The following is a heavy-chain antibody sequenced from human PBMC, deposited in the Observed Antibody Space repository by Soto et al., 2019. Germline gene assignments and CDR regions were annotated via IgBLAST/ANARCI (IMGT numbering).Heavy chain of an antibody. Sequence: SETLSLTCTVSGGSITSYYWSWIRQPPGKGLEWIGYICYSGSTNYNPSLKSRVTISVDTSKNQFSLKLSSVTAADTAVYYCARADSSGWYYFDYWGQGTLVTVSS. V-gene: IGHV4-59*08. CDR1: GGSITSYY. CDR3: ARADSSGWYYFDY. J-gene: IGHJ4*02. CDR2: ICYSGST. D-gene: IGHD6-19*01.